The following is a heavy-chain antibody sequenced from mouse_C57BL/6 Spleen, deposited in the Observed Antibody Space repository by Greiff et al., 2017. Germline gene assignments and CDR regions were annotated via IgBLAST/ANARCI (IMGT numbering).Heavy chain of an antibody. Sequence: QQSCKASGYTFTSYWMHWVKQRPGRGLEWIGRIDPNSGGTKYNEKFKSKATLTVDKPSSTAYMQLSSLTSEDSAVYYCARKGWDVEDYFDYWGQGTTLTVSS. J-gene: IGHJ2*01. D-gene: IGHD3-3*01. CDR1: GYTFTSYW. V-gene: IGHV1-72*01. CDR2: IDPNSGGT. CDR3: ARKGWDVEDYFDY.